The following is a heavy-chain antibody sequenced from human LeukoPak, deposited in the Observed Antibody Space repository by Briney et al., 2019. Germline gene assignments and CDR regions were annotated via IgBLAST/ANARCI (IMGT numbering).Heavy chain of an antibody. V-gene: IGHV2-5*02. CDR1: GFSLSTSGVG. J-gene: IGHJ3*02. Sequence: SGPTLVKPTQTLTLTCTFSGFSLSTSGVGVGWIRQPPGKALEWLALIYWDDDKRYRPSLKSRLTISKDTSKNQVVLTMTNMEPVDTATYYCAHRRESWRVRAYDAFDIWVQGTMVTVSS. CDR3: AHRRESWRVRAYDAFDI. CDR2: IYWDDDK. D-gene: IGHD3-10*01.